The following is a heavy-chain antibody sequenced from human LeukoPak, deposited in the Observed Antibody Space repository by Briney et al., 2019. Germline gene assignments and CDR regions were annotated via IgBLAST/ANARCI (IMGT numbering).Heavy chain of an antibody. CDR1: GGSISGYY. V-gene: IGHV4-59*01. CDR2: IYYSGST. Sequence: SETLSLTCTVPGGSISGYYWSWIRQPPGKGLEWIGYIYYSGSTDYNPSLKSRVTISVDTSKNQFSLKLSSVTAADTAVYYCARDNFDWSHHYYSDYWGQGTLVTVSS. J-gene: IGHJ4*02. CDR3: ARDNFDWSHHYYSDY. D-gene: IGHD3-9*01.